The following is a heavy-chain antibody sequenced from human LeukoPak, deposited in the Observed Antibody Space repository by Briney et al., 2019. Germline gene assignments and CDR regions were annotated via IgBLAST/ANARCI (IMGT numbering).Heavy chain of an antibody. V-gene: IGHV3-30*02. J-gene: IGHJ3*02. D-gene: IGHD3-22*01. CDR3: AKADSSGYYYATDAFDI. Sequence: PGGSLRLSCAASGFTFSSYGMHWVRRAPGKGLEWVAFIRYDGSNKYYADSVKGRFTISRDNSKNTLYLQMNSLRAEDTAVYYCAKADSSGYYYATDAFDIWGQGTMVTVSS. CDR2: IRYDGSNK. CDR1: GFTFSSYG.